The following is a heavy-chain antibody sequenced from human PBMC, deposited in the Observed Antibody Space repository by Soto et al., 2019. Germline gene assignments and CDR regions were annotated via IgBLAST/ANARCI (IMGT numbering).Heavy chain of an antibody. D-gene: IGHD1-20*01. CDR3: ARGSMYNWNQSPPDS. V-gene: IGHV3-30-3*01. CDR1: GFTFKTYT. Sequence: VGSLILSCAGSGFTFKTYTFHWGRQPPGKGLEWVAVISYDGSNKYYADSVKGRFTVSRDNSKSTLFLQMNSLTPEDTAVYYCARGSMYNWNQSPPDSWGRGTLVTVSS. CDR2: ISYDGSNK. J-gene: IGHJ4*02.